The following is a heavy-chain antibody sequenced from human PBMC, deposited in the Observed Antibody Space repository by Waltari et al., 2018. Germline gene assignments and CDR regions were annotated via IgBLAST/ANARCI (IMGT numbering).Heavy chain of an antibody. J-gene: IGHJ3*02. V-gene: IGHV1-69*06. CDR3: ARVAARYDAFDI. CDR2: IIPIFGTA. D-gene: IGHD3-9*01. Sequence: ISWVRQAPGQGLEWMGGIIPIFGTANYAQKFQGRVTITADKSTSTAYMELSSLRSEDTAVYYCARVAARYDAFDIWGQGTMVTVSS.